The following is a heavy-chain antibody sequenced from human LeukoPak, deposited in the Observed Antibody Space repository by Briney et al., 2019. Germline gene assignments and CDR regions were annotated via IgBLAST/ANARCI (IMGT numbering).Heavy chain of an antibody. D-gene: IGHD3-16*01. V-gene: IGHV1-69*04. CDR3: ARSGLRLGEGTDY. J-gene: IGHJ4*02. CDR1: GGTFSRYA. CDR2: IIPILGIA. Sequence: GSSVKVSCKASGGTFSRYAISWVRQAPGQGLEWMGRIIPILGIANYAQKFQGRVTITADKSTSTAYMELSSLRSEDTAVYYCARSGLRLGEGTDYWGQGTLVTVSS.